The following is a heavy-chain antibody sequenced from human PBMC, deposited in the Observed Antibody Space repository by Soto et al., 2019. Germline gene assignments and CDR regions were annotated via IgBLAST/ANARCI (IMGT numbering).Heavy chain of an antibody. J-gene: IGHJ6*03. D-gene: IGHD2-8*01. Sequence: PGGSLRLSCAASGFTFSSYAMHWVRQAPGKGLEWVAVISYDGSNKYYADSVRGRFTISRDNSKNTLYLQMNSLRAEDTAVYYCAKSLNAYYYYYMDVWGKGTTVTVSS. CDR2: ISYDGSNK. CDR3: AKSLNAYYYYYMDV. V-gene: IGHV3-30*04. CDR1: GFTFSSYA.